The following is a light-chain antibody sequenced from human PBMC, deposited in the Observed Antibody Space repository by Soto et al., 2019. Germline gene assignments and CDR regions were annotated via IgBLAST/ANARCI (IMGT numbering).Light chain of an antibody. Sequence: EIVMTQSPATLSVSTGGRSTLSCRASQSVSSTLAWYQQKPGQAPRLLIYGASSRATGIPDRFSGSGSGTDFTLTISRLEPEDFAVYYCQQYRSSLWTFGQGTKVDIK. CDR2: GAS. J-gene: IGKJ1*01. V-gene: IGKV3-20*01. CDR3: QQYRSSLWT. CDR1: QSVSST.